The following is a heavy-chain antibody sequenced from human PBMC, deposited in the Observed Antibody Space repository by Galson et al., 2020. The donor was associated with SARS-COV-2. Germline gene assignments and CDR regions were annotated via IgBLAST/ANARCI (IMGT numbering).Heavy chain of an antibody. J-gene: IGHJ6*02. CDR3: ARDQEYYDILTGYFLGARRNNYYYYGMDV. Sequence: GESLKISCAASGFTFSSYAMHWVRQAPGKGLEWVAVISYDGSNKYYADSVKGRFTISRDNSKNTLYLQMNSLRAEDTAVYYCARDQEYYDILTGYFLGARRNNYYYYGMDVWGQGTTVTVSS. V-gene: IGHV3-30*04. CDR2: ISYDGSNK. D-gene: IGHD3-9*01. CDR1: GFTFSSYA.